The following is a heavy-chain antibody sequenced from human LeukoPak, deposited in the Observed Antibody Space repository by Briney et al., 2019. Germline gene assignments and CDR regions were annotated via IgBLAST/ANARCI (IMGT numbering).Heavy chain of an antibody. J-gene: IGHJ3*02. Sequence: SCKASGYTFTSYGISWVRQAPGKGLEWVSAISGSGGSTYYADSVKGRFTISRDNSKNTLYLQLNSLRAEDTAVYYCATQYSSGWYEGFDAFDIWGQGTMVTVSS. V-gene: IGHV3-23*01. CDR3: ATQYSSGWYEGFDAFDI. CDR1: GYTFTSYG. D-gene: IGHD6-19*01. CDR2: ISGSGGST.